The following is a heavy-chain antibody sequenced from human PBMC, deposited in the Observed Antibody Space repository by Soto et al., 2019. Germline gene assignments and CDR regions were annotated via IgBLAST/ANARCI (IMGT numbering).Heavy chain of an antibody. CDR3: ARGGPTYYYGMDV. D-gene: IGHD3-10*01. V-gene: IGHV4-31*03. Sequence: TLSLTCTVSGGSISSGGYYWSWIRQHPGKGLEWIGYIYYSGSTYYNPSLKSRVTISVDTSKNQFSLKLSSVTAADTAVYYCARGGPTYYYGMDVWGQGTTVTVSS. CDR1: GGSISSGGYY. CDR2: IYYSGST. J-gene: IGHJ6*02.